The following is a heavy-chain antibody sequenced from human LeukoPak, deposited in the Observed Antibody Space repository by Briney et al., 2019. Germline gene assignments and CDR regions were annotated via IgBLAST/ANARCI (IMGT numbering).Heavy chain of an antibody. CDR3: ARGNSGYSSGWYYFDY. Sequence: SVKVSCKASGGTFSSYAISWVRQAPGQGLEWMGGFIPIFGTANYAQTFQGRVTFTADESTSTAYMELSSLRSEDTAVYYCARGNSGYSSGWYYFDYWGQGTLVTVSS. CDR2: FIPIFGTA. D-gene: IGHD6-19*01. CDR1: GGTFSSYA. V-gene: IGHV1-69*13. J-gene: IGHJ4*02.